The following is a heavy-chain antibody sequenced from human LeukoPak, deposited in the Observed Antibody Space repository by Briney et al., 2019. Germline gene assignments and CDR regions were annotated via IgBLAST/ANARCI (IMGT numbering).Heavy chain of an antibody. V-gene: IGHV3-33*01. CDR2: IWYDGSNK. J-gene: IGHJ4*02. CDR1: GLTFSSYG. D-gene: IGHD3-16*02. Sequence: QPGRSLRLSCAASGLTFSSYGMHWVRQAPGKGLEWVAVIWYDGSNKYYADSVKARFTISRDNSKNTLYLQMNSLRAEDTAVYYCAGEVGGELSSEPLDYWGQGTLVTVSS. CDR3: AGEVGGELSSEPLDY.